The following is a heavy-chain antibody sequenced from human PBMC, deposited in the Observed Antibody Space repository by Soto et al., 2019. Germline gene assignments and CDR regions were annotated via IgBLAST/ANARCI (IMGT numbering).Heavy chain of an antibody. V-gene: IGHV4-39*01. J-gene: IGHJ4*02. CDR3: ARNEFHSKSSGTYVDY. CDR2: IYYTGST. D-gene: IGHD3-10*01. Sequence: PSETLSLTCTVSGVSISSSNYHRGWIRHPPGKGLEWIGSIYYTGSTHYDPSLKSRVTVSAYTSKNQFSLRLSSVIAADTAVYYCARNEFHSKSSGTYVDYWGQG. CDR1: GVSISSSNYH.